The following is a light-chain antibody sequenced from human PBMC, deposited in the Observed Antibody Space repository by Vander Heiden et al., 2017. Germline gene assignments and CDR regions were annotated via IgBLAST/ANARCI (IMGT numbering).Light chain of an antibody. J-gene: IGLJ3*02. Sequence: QSVLTQPPSVSAAPGQKDTISCSGSSSNIGNNYVAWHQQDQGTTPKLLISDNNKRPSGTPDRFSGSKSGTSATLGITGLQTGDEADYYCSTWDTSMSAVVFGGGTKVNVL. CDR3: STWDTSMSAVV. CDR1: SSNIGNNY. V-gene: IGLV1-51*01. CDR2: DNN.